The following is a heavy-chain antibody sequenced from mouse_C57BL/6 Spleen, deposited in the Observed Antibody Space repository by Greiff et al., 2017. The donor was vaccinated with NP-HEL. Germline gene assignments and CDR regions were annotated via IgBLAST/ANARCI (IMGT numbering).Heavy chain of an antibody. CDR1: GFTFSSYA. V-gene: IGHV5-4*01. CDR2: ISDGGSYT. D-gene: IGHD1-1*01. CDR3: AREGITTVVAWYFDY. J-gene: IGHJ2*01. Sequence: EVMLVESGGGLVKPGGSLKLSCAASGFTFSSYAMSWVRQTPEKRLEWVATISDGGSYTYYPDNVKGRFTISRDNAKNNLYLQMSHLKSEDTAMYDCAREGITTVVAWYFDYWGQGTTLTVSS.